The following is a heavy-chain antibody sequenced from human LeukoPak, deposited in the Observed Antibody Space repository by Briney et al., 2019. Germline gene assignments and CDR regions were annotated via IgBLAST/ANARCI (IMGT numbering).Heavy chain of an antibody. J-gene: IGHJ3*02. CDR1: GGSISSYY. D-gene: IGHD4-23*01. CDR3: ARTFGGIDAFDI. CDR2: IYYSGST. V-gene: IGHV4-59*01. Sequence: PSETLSLTCTVSGGSISSYYWSWIRQPPGKGLEWIGYIYYSGSTNYNPSLKSRVTISVDTSKNQFSLKLSSVTAADTAVYYCARTFGGIDAFDIWGQGTMVTVSS.